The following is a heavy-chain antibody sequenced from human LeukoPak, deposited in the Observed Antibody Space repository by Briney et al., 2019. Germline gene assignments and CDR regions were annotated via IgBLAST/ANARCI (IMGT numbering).Heavy chain of an antibody. V-gene: IGHV1-46*01. CDR1: GYTFTSYY. CDR2: INPSGGST. D-gene: IGHD3-22*01. J-gene: IGHJ5*02. Sequence: ASVKVSCKASGYTFTSYYMHWVRQAPGQGLEWMGIINPSGGSTSYAQKFQGRVTMTRDTSTSTVYTELSSLRSEDTAVYYCARVGYYDSSGYYGRFDPWGQGTLVTVSS. CDR3: ARVGYYDSSGYYGRFDP.